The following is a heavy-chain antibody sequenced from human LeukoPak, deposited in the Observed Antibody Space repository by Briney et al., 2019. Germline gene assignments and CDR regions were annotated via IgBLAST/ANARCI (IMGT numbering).Heavy chain of an antibody. CDR2: TSAYDGNA. Sequence: ASVKVSCKASGYTFTGYYMHWVRQAPGQGLEWMGWTSAYDGNANYAQKLQGRVTMTTDTSTSTAYMELRSLRSDDTAVYYCAREGAGSSHNYYYYMDVWGKGTTVTVSS. CDR3: AREGAGSSHNYYYYMDV. J-gene: IGHJ6*03. D-gene: IGHD1-26*01. V-gene: IGHV1-18*04. CDR1: GYTFTGYY.